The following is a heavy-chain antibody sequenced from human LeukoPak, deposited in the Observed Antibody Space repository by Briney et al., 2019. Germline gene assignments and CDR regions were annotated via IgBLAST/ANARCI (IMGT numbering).Heavy chain of an antibody. CDR3: AKDMGGYVFDY. CDR1: GFTFSSYA. V-gene: IGHV3-23*01. CDR2: ISGSGGST. Sequence: GGSLRLSCAASGFTFSSYAMSWVRQAPGKGLEWVSAISGSGGSTYYADSVKGRFTISRDNAKNSLYLQMNSLRAEDTALYYCAKDMGGYVFDYWGQGTLVTVSS. D-gene: IGHD3-16*01. J-gene: IGHJ4*02.